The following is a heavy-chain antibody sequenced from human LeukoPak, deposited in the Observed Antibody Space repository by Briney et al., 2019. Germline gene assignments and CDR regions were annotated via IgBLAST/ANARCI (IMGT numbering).Heavy chain of an antibody. CDR2: INPNSGGT. J-gene: IGHJ4*02. V-gene: IGHV1-2*06. CDR1: GYTFTGYY. CDR3: ARLITFGGVIANDY. D-gene: IGHD3-16*02. Sequence: GASVKVSCKASGYTFTGYYMLWVRQAPGQGLEWMGRINPNSGGTNYAQKFQGRVTMTRDTSISTAYMELSRLRSDDTAVYYCARLITFGGVIANDYWGQGALVTVSS.